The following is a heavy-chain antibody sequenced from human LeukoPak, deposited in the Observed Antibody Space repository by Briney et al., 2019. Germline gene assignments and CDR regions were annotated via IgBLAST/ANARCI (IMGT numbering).Heavy chain of an antibody. J-gene: IGHJ4*02. CDR1: GFTFSSYS. CDR2: ISTSSGTI. Sequence: GGSLRLSCAASGFTFSSYSMNWVRQAPGKGLEWVSYISTSSGTIYYADSVRGRFTISRDNAKNSLYLQMNSLRDEDTAVYYCARDRGYCSGGSCYTYYFDYWGQGTLVTVSS. V-gene: IGHV3-48*02. D-gene: IGHD2-15*01. CDR3: ARDRGYCSGGSCYTYYFDY.